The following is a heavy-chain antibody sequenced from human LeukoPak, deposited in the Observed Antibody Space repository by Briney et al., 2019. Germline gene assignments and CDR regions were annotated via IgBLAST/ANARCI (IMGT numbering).Heavy chain of an antibody. CDR2: INAGNGNT. CDR3: ARDRFARESITMVRGVPLNNWFDH. D-gene: IGHD3-10*01. Sequence: ASVKVSCKASGYTFTSNPMYWVRQAPGQRLEWMGWINAGNGNTKYSQKFQGRVTITRDTSASTAYMELSSLRSEDTAVYYCARDRFARESITMVRGVPLNNWFDHWGQGTLVTVSS. J-gene: IGHJ5*02. CDR1: GYTFTSNP. V-gene: IGHV1-3*01.